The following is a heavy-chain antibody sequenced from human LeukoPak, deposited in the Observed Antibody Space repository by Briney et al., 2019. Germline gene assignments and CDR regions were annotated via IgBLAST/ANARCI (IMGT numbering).Heavy chain of an antibody. D-gene: IGHD1-26*01. CDR3: IIRVGATDFDY. CDR1: GYTFTGYY. V-gene: IGHV1-2*02. Sequence: ASVKVSCKASGYTFTGYYMHWVRQAPGQGLEWMGWINPNSGGTNYAQKFQGRVTVTRDTSISTAYMELSRLRSDDTAVYYCIIRVGATDFDYWGQGTLVTVSS. J-gene: IGHJ4*02. CDR2: INPNSGGT.